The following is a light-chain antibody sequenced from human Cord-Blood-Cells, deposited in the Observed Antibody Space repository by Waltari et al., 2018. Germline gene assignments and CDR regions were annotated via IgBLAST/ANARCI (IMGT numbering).Light chain of an antibody. J-gene: IGKJ4*01. CDR3: QQRSNWPPL. V-gene: IGKV3-11*01. CDR1: QSVSSY. CDR2: DAS. Sequence: EIVLTQSPATLSLSPGERATISCRASQSVSSYLAWYQQKPGQARRLLIYDASNRATGIPARFSGSGSGTDFTLTISSLGPEDFAVYYCQQRSNWPPLFGGGTKVEIK.